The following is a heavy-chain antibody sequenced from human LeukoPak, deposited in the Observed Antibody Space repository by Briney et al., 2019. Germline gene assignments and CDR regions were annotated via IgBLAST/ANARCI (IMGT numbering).Heavy chain of an antibody. J-gene: IGHJ4*02. CDR1: GGSISSYY. D-gene: IGHD7-27*01. CDR2: IYYSGST. V-gene: IGHV4-59*01. CDR3: ASQLGTPYYFDY. Sequence: SETLSLTCTVSGGSISSYYWSWIRQPPGKGLEWIGYIYYSGSTNYNPSLKSRVTISVDTSKNQFSLKLSSVTAADTAVYYCASQLGTPYYFDYWGQGTLVTVSS.